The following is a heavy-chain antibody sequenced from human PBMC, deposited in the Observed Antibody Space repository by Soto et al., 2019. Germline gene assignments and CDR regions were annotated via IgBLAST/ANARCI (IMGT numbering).Heavy chain of an antibody. D-gene: IGHD3-10*01. J-gene: IGHJ4*02. CDR1: GGSFSGYY. CDR2: INHSGST. V-gene: IGHV4-34*01. Sequence: SETLSLTCAVYGGSFSGYYWSWIRQPPGKGLEWIGEINHSGSTNYNPSLKSRVTISVDTSKNQFSLKLSSVTAADTAVYYCARGRPKYYYGSGSYYKGYFDYWVQGTLVTVSS. CDR3: ARGRPKYYYGSGSYYKGYFDY.